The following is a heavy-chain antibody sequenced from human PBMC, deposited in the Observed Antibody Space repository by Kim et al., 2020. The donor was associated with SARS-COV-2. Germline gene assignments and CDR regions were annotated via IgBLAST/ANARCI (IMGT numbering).Heavy chain of an antibody. CDR3: ARGGVYCSSTSCYVYENFDY. Sequence: ASVKVSCKASGYTFTSYAMNWVRQAPGQGLEWMGWINTNTGNPTYSQGFTGRFVFSLDTSVSTAYLQISSLKAEDTAVYYCARGGVYCSSTSCYVYENFDYWGQGTLVTVSS. V-gene: IGHV7-4-1*02. D-gene: IGHD2-2*01. CDR2: INTNTGNP. J-gene: IGHJ4*02. CDR1: GYTFTSYA.